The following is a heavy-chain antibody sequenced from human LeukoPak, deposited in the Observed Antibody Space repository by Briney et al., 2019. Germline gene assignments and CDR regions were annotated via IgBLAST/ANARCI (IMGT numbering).Heavy chain of an antibody. V-gene: IGHV3-66*01. CDR1: GXTVGSNY. J-gene: IGHJ4*02. CDR2: IYSGGGT. CDR3: ARASFWFDYSGYYFDY. Sequence: GESLRLSCAASGXTVGSNYMSWVRQAPGKGLEWVSVIYSGGGTYYADSVKGRFTISRDNSKNTVYLQMNSLRAEDTAVYYCARASFWFDYSGYYFDYWGQGTLVTVSS. D-gene: IGHD2-15*01.